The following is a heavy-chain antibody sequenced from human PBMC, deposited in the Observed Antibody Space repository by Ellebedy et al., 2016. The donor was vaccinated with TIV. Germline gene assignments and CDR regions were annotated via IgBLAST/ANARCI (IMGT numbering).Heavy chain of an antibody. J-gene: IGHJ4*02. D-gene: IGHD5-18*01. V-gene: IGHV4-61*01. CDR2: IYSSGRT. CDR3: ARLPRGDIYGYFDY. Sequence: MPSETLSLTCTVSGGSVSSTNYYWTWIRQPPGKGLEWVGYIYSSGRTAYKHSLKSRMAISVNTSRNQISMRLTSVTASDTAIYFCARLPRGDIYGYFDYWGQGTLVTVSS. CDR1: GGSVSSTNYY.